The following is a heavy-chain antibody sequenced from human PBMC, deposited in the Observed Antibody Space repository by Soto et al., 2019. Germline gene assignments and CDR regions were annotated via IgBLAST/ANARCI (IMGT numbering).Heavy chain of an antibody. V-gene: IGHV3-30*18. J-gene: IGHJ4*02. CDR3: AKNRGKYNYGDYYFDY. D-gene: IGHD5-18*01. CDR1: GFTFSSYG. Sequence: PGGSLRLSCAASGFTFSSYGMHWVRQAPGKGLEWVAVISYDGSDKYYADSVKGRFTISRDNSKNTLNLQMNSLRAEDTAVYYCAKNRGKYNYGDYYFDYWGQGTLVTVSS. CDR2: ISYDGSDK.